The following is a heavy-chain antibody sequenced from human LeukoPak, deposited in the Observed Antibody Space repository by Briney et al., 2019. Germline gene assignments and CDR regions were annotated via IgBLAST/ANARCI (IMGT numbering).Heavy chain of an antibody. J-gene: IGHJ2*01. CDR3: ARLIAAAGWYFDL. D-gene: IGHD6-13*01. V-gene: IGHV4-39*01. Sequence: QSSETPSLTCSVSGGSISSSSYYWGWLRQPPGKGLEWIGSIYYSGSTYYNPSLKSRVTISVDTSKNQFSLKLSSVTAADTAVYYCARLIAAAGWYFDLWGRGTLVTVSS. CDR1: GGSISSSSYY. CDR2: IYYSGST.